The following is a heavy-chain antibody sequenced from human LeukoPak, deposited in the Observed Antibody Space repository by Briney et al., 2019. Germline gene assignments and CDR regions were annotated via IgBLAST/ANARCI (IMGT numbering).Heavy chain of an antibody. CDR2: INPSGGST. D-gene: IGHD3-22*01. CDR3: ARREGSDYDSSGYLDY. Sequence: GASVKVSCKASGYTFTSYYMHWVRQAPGQGLEWMGIINPSGGSTSYAQKFQGRVTTTRDTSTSTVYMELSSLRSEDTAVYYCARREGSDYDSSGYLDYWGQGTPVTVSS. CDR1: GYTFTSYY. J-gene: IGHJ4*02. V-gene: IGHV1-46*01.